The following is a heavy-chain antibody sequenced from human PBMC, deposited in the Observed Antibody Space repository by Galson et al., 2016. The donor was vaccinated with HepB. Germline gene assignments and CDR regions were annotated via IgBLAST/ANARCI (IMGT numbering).Heavy chain of an antibody. Sequence: SLRLSCAASGFNFDNFYMNWIRQAPGKGLEWIADISAAGSFFNYADSVRGRFIISRDNAKKSLSLQMDSRRADDTGVYYCARERASHIRDAFEIWGRGTKVTVSS. CDR2: ISAAGSFF. CDR3: ARERASHIRDAFEI. J-gene: IGHJ3*02. CDR1: GFNFDNFY. V-gene: IGHV3-11*04. D-gene: IGHD5-24*01.